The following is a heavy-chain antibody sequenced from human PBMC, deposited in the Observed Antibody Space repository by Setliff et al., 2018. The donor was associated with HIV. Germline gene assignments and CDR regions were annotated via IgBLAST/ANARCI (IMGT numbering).Heavy chain of an antibody. CDR3: AREIYGGNSRPFDY. Sequence: SETLSLTCSVSGGSVIKDNFYWGWIRQAPAKGLEWIGTLYDTGDTNYNPTLNSRGTISVDTSKNQFSLKLTSVTAADTAVYYCAREIYGGNSRPFDYWGPGTLVTVSS. D-gene: IGHD4-17*01. CDR1: GGSVIKDNFY. V-gene: IGHV4-39*07. CDR2: LYDTGDT. J-gene: IGHJ4*02.